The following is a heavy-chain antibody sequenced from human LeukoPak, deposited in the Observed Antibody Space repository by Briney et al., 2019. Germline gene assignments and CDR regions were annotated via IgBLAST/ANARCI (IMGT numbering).Heavy chain of an antibody. CDR1: GGTFSSYA. Sequence: GASVTVSFTASGGTFSSYAISWVRQAPGQGLEWMGGIIPTFGTANYAQKFQGRVTITTDESTSTAYMELSSLRSEDTAVYYCARGTPKRGAGHYYYYMDVWGKGTTVTVSS. D-gene: IGHD1-26*01. CDR2: IIPTFGTA. V-gene: IGHV1-69*05. CDR3: ARGTPKRGAGHYYYYMDV. J-gene: IGHJ6*03.